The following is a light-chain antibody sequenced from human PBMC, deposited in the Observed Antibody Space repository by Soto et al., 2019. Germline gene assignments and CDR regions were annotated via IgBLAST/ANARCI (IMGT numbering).Light chain of an antibody. CDR2: EVS. Sequence: QSALTQPASVSGSPGQSITISCTGTSSVVGGYNYVSWYQQHPGKAPKLMIYEVSNRPSGVSNRFSGSKSGNTASLTISGLQAEDEADYYCSSYTSSSTLVFGTGTKFTVL. J-gene: IGLJ1*01. V-gene: IGLV2-14*01. CDR1: SSVVGGYNY. CDR3: SSYTSSSTLV.